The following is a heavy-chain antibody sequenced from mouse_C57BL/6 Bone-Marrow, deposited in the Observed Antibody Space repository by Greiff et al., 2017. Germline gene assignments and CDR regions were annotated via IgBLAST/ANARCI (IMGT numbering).Heavy chain of an antibody. CDR1: GYTFTTYP. Sequence: VQLQQSGAELVKPGASVTMSCKASGYTFTTYPIEWMKQNHGKSLEWIGNFHPYNDDTKYNEKFTGKATLTVEKSSSTVYFELSRLTSDASAVYYGARGNWADYAMDYWGQGTSVTVSS. D-gene: IGHD4-1*01. CDR3: ARGNWADYAMDY. CDR2: FHPYNDDT. V-gene: IGHV1-47*01. J-gene: IGHJ4*01.